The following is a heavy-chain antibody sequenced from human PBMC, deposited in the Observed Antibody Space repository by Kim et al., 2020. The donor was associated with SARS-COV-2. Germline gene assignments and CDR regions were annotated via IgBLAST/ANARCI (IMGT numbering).Heavy chain of an antibody. D-gene: IGHD3-10*01. CDR3: ARDIKETYYYGSGSYYVDAFDI. J-gene: IGHJ3*02. V-gene: IGHV4-39*07. CDR1: GGSISSSSYY. CDR2: IYYSGST. Sequence: SETLSLTCTVSGGSISSSSYYWGWIRQPPGKGLEWIGSIYYSGSTYYNPSLKSRVTISVDTSKNQFSLKLSSVTAADTAVYYCARDIKETYYYGSGSYYVDAFDIWGQGTMVTVSS.